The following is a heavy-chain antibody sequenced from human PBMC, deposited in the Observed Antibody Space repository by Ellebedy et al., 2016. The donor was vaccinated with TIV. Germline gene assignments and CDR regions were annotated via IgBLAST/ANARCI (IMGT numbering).Heavy chain of an antibody. CDR1: GFTFSSYS. CDR3: ARDEYDILTGEVIVNWFDP. V-gene: IGHV3-48*02. CDR2: ISSSSSTI. Sequence: GESLKISXAASGFTFSSYSMNWVRQAPGKGLEWVSYISSSSSTIYYADSVKGRFTISRDNAKNSLYLQMNSLRDEDTAVYYCARDEYDILTGEVIVNWFDPWGQGTLVTVSS. D-gene: IGHD3-9*01. J-gene: IGHJ5*02.